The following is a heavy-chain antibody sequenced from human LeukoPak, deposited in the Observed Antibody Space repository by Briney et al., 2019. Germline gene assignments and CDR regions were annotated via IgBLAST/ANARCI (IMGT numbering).Heavy chain of an antibody. CDR3: ARHGDWCFDN. CDR2: IKQDGSDK. V-gene: IGHV3-7*01. J-gene: IGHJ4*02. D-gene: IGHD2-8*02. CDR1: GFTFSNYW. Sequence: GGSLRLSCAASGFTFSNYWMTWVRQAPGKGLEWLANIKQDGSDKYYVDSAKGRFTISRDNAKNSLYLQMNSLRAEDTAVYYCARHGDWCFDNWGQGTLVTVSS.